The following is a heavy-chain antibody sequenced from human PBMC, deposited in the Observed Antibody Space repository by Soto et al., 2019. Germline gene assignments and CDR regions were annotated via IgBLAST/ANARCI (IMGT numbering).Heavy chain of an antibody. Sequence: EVQLVESGGGLVKPGGSLRLSCAASGLTFSNAWMSWVRQAPGKGPEWVGRVKSKTDSETTNYAEPVKGRFTISRDDSENTLYLQMNSLKTDDTAVYYCTTNVSQSSLWFGSWGQGTLVTVSS. CDR1: GLTFSNAW. V-gene: IGHV3-15*01. CDR3: TTNVSQSSLWFGS. D-gene: IGHD2-21*01. CDR2: VKSKTDSETT. J-gene: IGHJ5*02.